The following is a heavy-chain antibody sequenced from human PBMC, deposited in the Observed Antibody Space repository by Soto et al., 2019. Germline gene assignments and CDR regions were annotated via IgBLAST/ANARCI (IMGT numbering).Heavy chain of an antibody. CDR2: ISSSSSYI. Sequence: GGSLRLSCAASGFTFSSYSMNWVRQAPGKGLEWVSSISSSSSYIYYADSVKGRFTISRDNAKNSLYLQMNSLRAEDTAVYYCARTRFRDGTDWYFDLWGRGTLVTVSS. CDR3: ARTRFRDGTDWYFDL. V-gene: IGHV3-21*01. CDR1: GFTFSSYS. J-gene: IGHJ2*01. D-gene: IGHD1-26*01.